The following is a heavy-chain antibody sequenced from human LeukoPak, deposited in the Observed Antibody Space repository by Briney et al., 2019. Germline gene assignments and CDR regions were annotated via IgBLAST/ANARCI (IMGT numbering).Heavy chain of an antibody. D-gene: IGHD4-17*01. CDR2: ISYIGST. V-gene: IGHV4-59*11. CDR1: GGSFISHY. J-gene: IGHJ3*02. Sequence: PSETLSLTCTVSGGSFISHYWSWIRQPPGKGLEWIGYISYIGSTNYNPSLKSRVTISVDTSKNQFSLKLSSVTAADTAVYYCARDPTTVTKGLDIWGQGTMVTVSS. CDR3: ARDPTTVTKGLDI.